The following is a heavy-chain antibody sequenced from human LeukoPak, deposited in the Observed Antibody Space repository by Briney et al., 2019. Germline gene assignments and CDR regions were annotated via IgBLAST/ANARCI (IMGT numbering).Heavy chain of an antibody. CDR2: IYPGDSDT. CDR3: ARLASSGWSSFDY. Sequence: GESLKISCKCSGYSFTSSWLRWVRQMPGKGLEWMGIIYPGDSDTRYSPSFQGQVTISADKSISTAYLQWSSLKASDTAMYYCARLASSGWSSFDYWGQGTLVTVSS. J-gene: IGHJ4*02. CDR1: GYSFTSSW. D-gene: IGHD6-19*01. V-gene: IGHV5-51*01.